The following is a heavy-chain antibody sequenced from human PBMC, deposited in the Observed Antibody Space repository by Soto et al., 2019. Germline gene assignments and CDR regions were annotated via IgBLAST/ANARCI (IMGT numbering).Heavy chain of an antibody. Sequence: GGSLRLSCAASGFTFSSYSMNWVRQAPGKGLEWVSSISSSSSYIYYADSVKGRFTISRDNAKNSLYLQMNSLRAEDTAVYYCASAYCSGGSCYSGRVNFGAFDIWGQGTMVTVSS. D-gene: IGHD2-15*01. V-gene: IGHV3-21*01. CDR1: GFTFSSYS. CDR2: ISSSSSYI. CDR3: ASAYCSGGSCYSGRVNFGAFDI. J-gene: IGHJ3*02.